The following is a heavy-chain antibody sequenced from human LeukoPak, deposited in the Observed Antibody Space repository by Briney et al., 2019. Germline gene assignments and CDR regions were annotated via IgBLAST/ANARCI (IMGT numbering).Heavy chain of an antibody. D-gene: IGHD3-10*01. J-gene: IGHJ6*03. CDR2: IYSSGSN. Sequence: SETLSLTCSVSGGSISQYYWGWIRQPPGKRLEWLGQIYSSGSNDYNPSLKTRVSISMDSSENQFSLKLSSPTAADTAVYYCARIIRGSFSSLGYMDVWGKGTTVTVSS. CDR1: GGSISQYY. CDR3: ARIIRGSFSSLGYMDV. V-gene: IGHV4-59*01.